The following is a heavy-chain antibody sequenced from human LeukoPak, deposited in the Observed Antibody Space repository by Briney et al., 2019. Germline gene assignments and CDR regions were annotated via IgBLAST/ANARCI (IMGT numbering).Heavy chain of an antibody. CDR1: GFTFSSYS. J-gene: IGHJ4*02. CDR3: AKMGSDFWSGYYYGSSSY. Sequence: GGSLRLSCAASGFTFSSYSMSWVGQAPGKGLEWVSAISGSGCSTYYADSVKGRFTISRDNSKNTLYLQMNSLRAEDTAVYYCAKMGSDFWSGYYYGSSSYWGQGTLVSVSS. CDR2: ISGSGCST. D-gene: IGHD3-3*01. V-gene: IGHV3-23*01.